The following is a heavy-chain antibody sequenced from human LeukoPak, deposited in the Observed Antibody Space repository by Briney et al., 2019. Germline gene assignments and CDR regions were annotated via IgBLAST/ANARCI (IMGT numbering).Heavy chain of an antibody. Sequence: GGPLRLSCAASGFTFSSYAMNWVRQPPGKGLEWVSLIYSGGTADYADSVKGRFTISRDNSKNTVYLQMNSLRAEDTAVYYCAREPSGIWGQGTMVSVSS. J-gene: IGHJ3*02. CDR2: IYSGGTA. V-gene: IGHV3-53*01. CDR3: AREPSGI. CDR1: GFTFSSYA. D-gene: IGHD3-10*01.